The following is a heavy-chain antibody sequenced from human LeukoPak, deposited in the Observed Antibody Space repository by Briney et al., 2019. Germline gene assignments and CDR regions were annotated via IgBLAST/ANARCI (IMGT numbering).Heavy chain of an antibody. Sequence: GASVKVSCKASGYTFTSYDINWVRQATGQGLEWMGWMNPNSGNTDYAQKFQGRVTITRNTYISTAYMELSSLRSEDTAVYYCARGSSGWYGQRFDYWGQGTLVTVSS. V-gene: IGHV1-8*01. CDR2: MNPNSGNT. J-gene: IGHJ4*02. CDR3: ARGSSGWYGQRFDY. CDR1: GYTFTSYD. D-gene: IGHD6-19*01.